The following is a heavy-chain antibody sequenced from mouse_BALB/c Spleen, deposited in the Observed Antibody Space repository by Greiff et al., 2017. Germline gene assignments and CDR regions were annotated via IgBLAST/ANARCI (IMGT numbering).Heavy chain of an antibody. CDR2: IYPGNSDT. Sequence: VQLQQSGTVLARPGASVKMSCKASGYSFTSYWMHWVKQRPGQGLEWIGAIYPGNSDTSYNQKFKGKAKLTAVTSASTAYMELSSLTNEDSAVYYCTREGTTASYYLDYWGQGTTLTVSS. V-gene: IGHV1-5*01. J-gene: IGHJ2*01. D-gene: IGHD1-2*01. CDR1: GYSFTSYW. CDR3: TREGTTASYYLDY.